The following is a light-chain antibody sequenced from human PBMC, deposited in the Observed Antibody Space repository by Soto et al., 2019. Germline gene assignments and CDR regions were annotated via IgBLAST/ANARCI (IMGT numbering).Light chain of an antibody. V-gene: IGKV2-30*02. CDR2: KVS. Sequence: DVVLTQSPLSLPVTLGQPSSISCRSSQSLLHSSGDTDLNWFHQRPGQSPRRLIYKVSNRDSGVPDRFSGSGSGTDFTLKISRVEAEDIGVYYCMQNTHWPPYTFGQGTKVDIK. CDR3: MQNTHWPPYT. J-gene: IGKJ2*01. CDR1: QSLLHSSGDTD.